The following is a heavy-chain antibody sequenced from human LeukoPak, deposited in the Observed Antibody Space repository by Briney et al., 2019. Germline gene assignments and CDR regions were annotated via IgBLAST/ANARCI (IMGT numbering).Heavy chain of an antibody. CDR1: GFTFSSYG. D-gene: IGHD2-2*02. J-gene: IGHJ4*02. V-gene: IGHV3-30*02. CDR3: AKEEGYCSSTSCYTGDY. CDR2: IRYDGSNK. Sequence: PGGPLRLSCAASGFTFSSYGRHWVRQAPGKGLEWVAFIRYDGSNKYYADSVKGRFTISRDNSKNMLYLQMNSLRAEDTAVYYCAKEEGYCSSTSCYTGDYWGQGTLVTVSS.